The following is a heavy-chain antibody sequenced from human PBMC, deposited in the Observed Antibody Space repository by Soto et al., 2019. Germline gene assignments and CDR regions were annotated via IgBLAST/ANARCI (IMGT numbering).Heavy chain of an antibody. CDR1: GGSISSGGYS. CDR3: AGGLRLTHFDY. J-gene: IGHJ4*02. CDR2: IYHSGST. Sequence: QLQLQESGSGLVKPSQTLSLTCAVSGGSISSGGYSWSWIRQPPGKGLEWTGYIYHSGSTYYNPSLKSRVTMSVDRSKDHCSLKLSSVTAADTAVYYCAGGLRLTHFDYGGRGTLVTVSS. D-gene: IGHD2-21*01. V-gene: IGHV4-30-2*01.